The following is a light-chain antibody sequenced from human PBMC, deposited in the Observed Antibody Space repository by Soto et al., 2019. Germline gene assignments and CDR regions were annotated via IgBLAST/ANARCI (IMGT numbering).Light chain of an antibody. J-gene: IGLJ1*01. V-gene: IGLV2-14*01. CDR2: EVS. CDR3: SSYSISTAYL. Sequence: QSVLTQPASVSGSPGQSITISCTGTSSDVGGYHYVSWYQLLPGKAPKLILFEVSIGPSGVSYRFSGSKSGNTASLTISGLQAEDEADYFCSSYSISTAYLFGTGTKVTVL. CDR1: SSDVGGYHY.